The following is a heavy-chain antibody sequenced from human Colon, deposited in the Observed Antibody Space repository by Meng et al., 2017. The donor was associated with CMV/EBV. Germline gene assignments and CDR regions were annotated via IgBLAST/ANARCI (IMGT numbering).Heavy chain of an antibody. D-gene: IGHD2-15*01. J-gene: IGHJ4*02. CDR2: IKPSGGST. CDR3: TRDIVL. CDR1: GFTFSTQY. V-gene: IGHV1-46*01. Sequence: QDQLVQSGAEVKKPGASVKVSCKASGFTFSTQYIHWVRKAPGQGLEWLGIIKPSGGSTGYAQKFQGSVTMTRDTSTSTVYMELSSLRSEDTAMYYCTRDIVLWGQGTLVTVSS.